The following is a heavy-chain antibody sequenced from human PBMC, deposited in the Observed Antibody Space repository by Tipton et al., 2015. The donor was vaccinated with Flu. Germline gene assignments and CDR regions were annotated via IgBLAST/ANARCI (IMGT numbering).Heavy chain of an antibody. V-gene: IGHV4-59*11. D-gene: IGHD3-10*01. J-gene: IGHJ6*02. CDR2: IYFTGDT. Sequence: TLSLTCTVSGGSFSSHYWSWIRQSPGKGLEWIGHIYFTGDTNYNPSFRSRVTISIDTFKTQFSLKLKSVTAADTAVYYCARLWDGSGAFYRINYFFHALDVWGQGTTVTVSS. CDR3: ARLWDGSGAFYRINYFFHALDV. CDR1: GGSFSSHY.